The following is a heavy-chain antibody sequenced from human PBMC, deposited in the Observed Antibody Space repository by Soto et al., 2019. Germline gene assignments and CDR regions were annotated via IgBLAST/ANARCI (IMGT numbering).Heavy chain of an antibody. CDR3: ARAAGYSYGSYYYYYGVDV. CDR2: SGTAGDT. CDR1: GFTFSSYY. Sequence: EVQLVKSGGGLVQPGGKLRLSCAASGFTFSSYYMHWVRQATGKGLEWVSVSGTAGDTYYPGSVKGRFTISSENAKNSFYLQMNSLRAEDTAVYYCARAAGYSYGSYYYYYGVDVWGQGTTVTVSS. V-gene: IGHV3-13*01. J-gene: IGHJ6*02. D-gene: IGHD5-18*01.